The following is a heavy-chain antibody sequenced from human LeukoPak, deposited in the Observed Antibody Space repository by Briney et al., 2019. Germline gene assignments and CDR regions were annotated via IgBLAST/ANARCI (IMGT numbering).Heavy chain of an antibody. V-gene: IGHV4-34*01. J-gene: IGHJ4*02. CDR1: GGSFSGYY. D-gene: IGHD3-16*02. Sequence: SETLSLTCAVYGGSFSGYYWSWIRQPPGKGLEWIGEINHSGSTNYNLSLKSRVTISVDTSKNQFSLKLSSVTAADTAVYYCAFGGVIGPDYWGQGTLVTVSS. CDR2: INHSGST. CDR3: AFGGVIGPDY.